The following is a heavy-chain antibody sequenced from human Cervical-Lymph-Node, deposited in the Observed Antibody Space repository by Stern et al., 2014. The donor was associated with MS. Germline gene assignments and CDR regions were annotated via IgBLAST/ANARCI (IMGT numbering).Heavy chain of an antibody. D-gene: IGHD5-18*01. J-gene: IGHJ4*02. CDR3: ARGRHTAMVTSGRYFDL. V-gene: IGHV4-4*07. CDR1: GASITNFY. Sequence: QLQLQESGPGRVQPSETLSLTCSVSGASITNFYWSWIRQTPGKGLQWIGHVSNSGTTYYDSSLESRVTMSRDASKQQFSLSLTSVTAVDTAVYFCARGRHTAMVTSGRYFDLWGQGTLVIVSS. CDR2: VSNSGTT.